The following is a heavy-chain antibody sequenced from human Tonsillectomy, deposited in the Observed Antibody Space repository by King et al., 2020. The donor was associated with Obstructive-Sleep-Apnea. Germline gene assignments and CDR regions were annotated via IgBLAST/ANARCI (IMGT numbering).Heavy chain of an antibody. CDR2: IYPGDSDT. V-gene: IGHV5-51*01. CDR1: GYSFTNYW. D-gene: IGHD2-8*01. Sequence: QLVQSGAEVKKPGESLKISCKDSGYSFTNYWIVWVRQMPGKGLEWMGSIYPGDSDTRYSPSFQGQVTISADKSITTAYLQWSSLKASDTAMYYCARRIGYCANGVCLYYFDYWGQGTLVTVSS. CDR3: ARRIGYCANGVCLYYFDY. J-gene: IGHJ4*02.